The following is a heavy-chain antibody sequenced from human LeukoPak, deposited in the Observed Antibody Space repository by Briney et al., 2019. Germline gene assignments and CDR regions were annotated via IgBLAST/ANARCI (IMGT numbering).Heavy chain of an antibody. D-gene: IGHD6-19*01. Sequence: GASVKVSCKAPGYTFTSYGISWVRQAPGQGLEWMGWISAYNGNTNYAQELQGRVTMTTDTSTSTAYMELRSLRSDDVAVYYCASNSKTSGRAYDIWGQGTLVTVSS. CDR2: ISAYNGNT. CDR1: GYTFTSYG. V-gene: IGHV1-18*03. CDR3: ASNSKTSGRAYDI. J-gene: IGHJ4*02.